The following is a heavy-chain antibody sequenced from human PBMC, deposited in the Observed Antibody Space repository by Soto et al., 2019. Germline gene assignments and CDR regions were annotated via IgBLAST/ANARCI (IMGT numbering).Heavy chain of an antibody. CDR1: GYTFTSYG. Sequence: QVQLVQSGAEVKKPGASVKVSCKASGYTFTSYGLSWVRQAPGQGLEWMGWISAYNGDRVYAQTLQGRVIMPTDTPTSTAYMELRSLRSDDTAMYYCARGYGVNSPDYWGEGALLTFSS. CDR3: ARGYGVNSPDY. V-gene: IGHV1-18*01. J-gene: IGHJ4*02. CDR2: ISAYNGDR. D-gene: IGHD4-17*01.